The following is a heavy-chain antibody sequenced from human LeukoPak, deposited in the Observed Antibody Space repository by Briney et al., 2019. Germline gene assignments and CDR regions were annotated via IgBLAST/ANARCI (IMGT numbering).Heavy chain of an antibody. CDR3: ARHLSGTYCRFDY. CDR1: GGSISSNSYC. CDR2: IYYSGST. Sequence: SETLSLTCAVSGGSISSNSYCWDWIRQPPGKGLEWIGTIYYSGSTSYNPSLKSRVTISVDTSKSQFSLKLSSVTAADTAVYYCARHLSGTYCRFDYWGQGTLVTVSS. D-gene: IGHD1-26*01. J-gene: IGHJ4*02. V-gene: IGHV4-39*01.